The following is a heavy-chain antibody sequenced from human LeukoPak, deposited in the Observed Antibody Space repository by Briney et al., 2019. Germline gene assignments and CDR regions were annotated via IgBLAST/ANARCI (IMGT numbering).Heavy chain of an antibody. CDR1: GFSFSSYS. CDR3: ARMWGSSWSYFDY. CDR2: ISSGSTTI. J-gene: IGHJ4*02. D-gene: IGHD6-13*01. V-gene: IGHV3-48*04. Sequence: GGSLRLSCTASGFSFSSYSMNWVRQAPGKGLEWVSYISSGSTTIYYADSVKGRFTISRDNAKNSLYLQMNSLRAEDTAVYYCARMWGSSWSYFDYWGQGTLVTVSS.